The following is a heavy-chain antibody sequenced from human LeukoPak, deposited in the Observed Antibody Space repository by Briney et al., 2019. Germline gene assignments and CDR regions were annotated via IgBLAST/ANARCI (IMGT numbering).Heavy chain of an antibody. CDR2: IIPMFDTI. V-gene: IGHV1-69*05. D-gene: IGHD6-6*01. Sequence: SVKVSCKASGGTFSNFGIGWVRQAPGQGLEWMGGIIPMFDTINYAQKFQGRVTITTDESTSTAYMELSSLRSDDTAVYYCARDVLAARHPAYFDYWGQGTLVTVSS. CDR3: ARDVLAARHPAYFDY. CDR1: GGTFSNFG. J-gene: IGHJ4*02.